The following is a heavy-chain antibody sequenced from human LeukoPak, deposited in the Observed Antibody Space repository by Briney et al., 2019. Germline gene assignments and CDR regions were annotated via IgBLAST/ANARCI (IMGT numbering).Heavy chain of an antibody. D-gene: IGHD4-17*01. CDR3: ARTTSLTASGYDY. J-gene: IGHJ4*02. Sequence: ASVTVSCKPSGYTFTSYHINWVRQAPGQGLEWMGWMNPYSGDRDYAQTLQGRVSITSDTSISTAYMELSSLRSEDTAVYFCARTTSLTASGYDYWGQGTLVTVSS. CDR1: GYTFTSYH. CDR2: MNPYSGDR. V-gene: IGHV1-8*03.